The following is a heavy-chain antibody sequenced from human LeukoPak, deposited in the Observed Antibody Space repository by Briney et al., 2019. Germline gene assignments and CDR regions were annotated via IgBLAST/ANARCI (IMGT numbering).Heavy chain of an antibody. CDR1: GFTFSNHA. V-gene: IGHV3-30-3*01. J-gene: IGHJ3*02. CDR2: ISYDGSNE. CDR3: ARDSRWTFDI. Sequence: PGGSLRLSCAASGFTFSNHAMHWGRQAPGKGLEWVAVISYDGSNEFYADSVRGRFTISRDSSKNTLYLQMNSLRADDTAVYYCARDSRWTFDIWGQGTMVTVSS. D-gene: IGHD3-16*02.